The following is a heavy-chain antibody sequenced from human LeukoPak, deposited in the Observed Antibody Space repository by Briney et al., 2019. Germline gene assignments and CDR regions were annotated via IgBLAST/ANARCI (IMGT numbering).Heavy chain of an antibody. CDR3: ARERDGSGGIDY. Sequence: PGRSLRLSCAASGFTFSSYAMHWVRQAPGKGLEWVAVISYDGSNKYYADSVKGRFTISRDNSKNTLYLQMNSLRAEDTAVYYCARERDGSGGIDYWGQGTLVTVSS. D-gene: IGHD3-10*01. J-gene: IGHJ4*02. V-gene: IGHV3-30-3*01. CDR1: GFTFSSYA. CDR2: ISYDGSNK.